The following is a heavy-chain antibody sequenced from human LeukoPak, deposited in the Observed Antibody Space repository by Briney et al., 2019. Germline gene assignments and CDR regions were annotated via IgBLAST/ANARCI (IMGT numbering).Heavy chain of an antibody. Sequence: GASVKGSCKTSGYTFSNFGINWVRQAPGQRLEWMGWISGNNDNPNYGQKFQGRFTVPTDSSTSTAYMELRNLRFDDTAVYYCARDGTSTDDYWGQGTLATVSS. J-gene: IGHJ4*02. CDR1: GYTFSNFG. V-gene: IGHV1-18*01. D-gene: IGHD2-2*01. CDR2: ISGNNDNP. CDR3: ARDGTSTDDY.